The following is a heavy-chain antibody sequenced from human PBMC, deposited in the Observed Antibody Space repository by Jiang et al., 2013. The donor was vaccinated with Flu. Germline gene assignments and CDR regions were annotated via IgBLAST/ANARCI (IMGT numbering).Heavy chain of an antibody. J-gene: IGHJ4*02. V-gene: IGHV2-70*01. CDR1: GFSLSTSGVG. CDR3: ARAIRLAGPFDY. CDR2: IDWDDDK. Sequence: KPTQTLTLTCTFSGFSLSTSGVGVGWIRQPPGKALEWLALIDWDDDKYYSTSLKTRLTISKDTSKNQVVLTMTNMDPVDTATYYCARAIRLAGPFDYWGQGTLVTVSS. D-gene: IGHD6-19*01.